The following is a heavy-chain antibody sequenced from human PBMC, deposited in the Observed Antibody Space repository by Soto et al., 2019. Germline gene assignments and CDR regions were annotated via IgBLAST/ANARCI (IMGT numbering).Heavy chain of an antibody. CDR3: ARDPDIVVVVAAKRSDY. V-gene: IGHV1-18*01. D-gene: IGHD2-15*01. CDR1: GYTFTSYG. CDR2: ISAYNGNT. J-gene: IGHJ4*02. Sequence: QVQLVQSGAEVKKPGASVKVSGKASGYTFTSYGISWVRQAPGQGLEWMGWISAYNGNTNYAQKLQGRVTMTTDTSTSTAYMELRSLRSDDTAVYYCARDPDIVVVVAAKRSDYWGQGTLVTVSS.